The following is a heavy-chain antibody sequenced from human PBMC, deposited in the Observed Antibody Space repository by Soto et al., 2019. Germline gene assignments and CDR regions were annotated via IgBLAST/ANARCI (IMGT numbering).Heavy chain of an antibody. V-gene: IGHV3-23*01. CDR1: GCTFSSYA. CDR3: AKYTQITFGGVIDQVYI. J-gene: IGHJ4*03. Sequence: PGGSLRLSCAASGCTFSSYAMSWGRQAPWKGLEWVSAISGSGGSTYYADSVKGRFTISRDNSKNTLYLQMNSLRAEDTAVYYCAKYTQITFGGVIDQVYIWGPRTMSTFSS. CDR2: ISGSGGST. D-gene: IGHD3-16*02.